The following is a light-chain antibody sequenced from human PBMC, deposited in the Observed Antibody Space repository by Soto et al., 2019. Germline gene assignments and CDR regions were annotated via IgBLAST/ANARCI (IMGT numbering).Light chain of an antibody. Sequence: SYELTQPPSVSGAPGHTTRISCGGHNIGSKSVHWFQLKPGQAPFLVVYDNSDRPSGVPDRFSGSKSGTSASLAITRLQAEDEADYYCQSYDISLHNYVFGTGTKVTVL. CDR3: QSYDISLHNYV. J-gene: IGLJ1*01. CDR2: DNS. V-gene: IGLV3-21*02. CDR1: NIGSKS.